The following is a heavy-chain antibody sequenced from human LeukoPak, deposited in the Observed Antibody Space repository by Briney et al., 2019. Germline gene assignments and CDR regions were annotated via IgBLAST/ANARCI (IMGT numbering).Heavy chain of an antibody. J-gene: IGHJ4*02. D-gene: IGHD3-16*02. CDR1: GFPFSSYD. Sequence: GSLRLSCAASGFPFSSYDMHWVRQATGKGLEWVSAIGTAGDTYYPGSVKGRFTISRENAKNSLYLQMNSLRAGDTAVYYCARATKITFGGVIPPFDYWGQGTLVTVSS. CDR3: ARATKITFGGVIPPFDY. CDR2: IGTAGDT. V-gene: IGHV3-13*01.